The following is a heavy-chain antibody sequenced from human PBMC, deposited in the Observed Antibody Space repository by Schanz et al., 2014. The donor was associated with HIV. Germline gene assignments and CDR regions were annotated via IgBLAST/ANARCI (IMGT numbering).Heavy chain of an antibody. V-gene: IGHV3-33*06. CDR2: IWYDGTNK. CDR3: AKSGNGRSLDF. J-gene: IGHJ4*02. Sequence: QVQLVESGGGVVQPGRSLRLSCAASGFTFSSYGMHWVRQAPGKGLEWVAVIWYDGTNKYYADSVKGRFTISRDNSKNTLYLQMHSLRAEDTAVFYCAKSGNGRSLDFWGQGTLLTVSS. D-gene: IGHD3-10*01. CDR1: GFTFSSYG.